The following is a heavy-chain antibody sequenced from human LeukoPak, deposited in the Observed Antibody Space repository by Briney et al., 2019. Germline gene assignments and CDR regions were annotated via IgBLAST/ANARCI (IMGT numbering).Heavy chain of an antibody. V-gene: IGHV3-23*01. Sequence: PGGSLRLSCAASGFTFSSYAMSWVRQAPGKRLEWVSGISGSGGSTYYADSVKGRFTISRDNSKNTLYLQMNSLRAEDTAVYYCARDQHHYFDYWGQGTLVTVSS. CDR1: GFTFSSYA. CDR3: ARDQHHYFDY. J-gene: IGHJ4*02. CDR2: ISGSGGST.